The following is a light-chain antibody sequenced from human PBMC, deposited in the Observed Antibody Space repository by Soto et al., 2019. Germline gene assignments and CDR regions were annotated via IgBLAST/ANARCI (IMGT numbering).Light chain of an antibody. CDR1: QSISNS. CDR2: VAA. CDR3: QQTFSPPYT. V-gene: IGKV1-39*01. J-gene: IGKJ2*01. Sequence: DLQMTQSLSSLSASVGDSVTITCRASQSISNSLSWYQQKPGKAPKFLIYVAATLQRGVPSRFGGSGSGTDFTLTISRLQAEDSATYYCQQTFSPPYTFGQGTKLEIK.